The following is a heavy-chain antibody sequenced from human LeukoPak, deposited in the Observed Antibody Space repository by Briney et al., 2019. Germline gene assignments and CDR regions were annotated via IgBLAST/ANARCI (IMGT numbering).Heavy chain of an antibody. D-gene: IGHD3-22*01. CDR1: GFTFSSYA. J-gene: IGHJ4*02. CDR3: AKGTMIVVVYYFDY. Sequence: GGPLRLSCAASGFTFSSYAMSWVRQAPGKGLEWVSAISGSGGSTYYADSVKGRFTISRDNSKNTLYLQMNSLRAEDTAVYYCAKGTMIVVVYYFDYWGQGTLVTASS. V-gene: IGHV3-23*01. CDR2: ISGSGGST.